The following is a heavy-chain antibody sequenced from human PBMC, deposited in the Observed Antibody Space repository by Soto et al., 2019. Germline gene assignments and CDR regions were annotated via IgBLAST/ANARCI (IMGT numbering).Heavy chain of an antibody. D-gene: IGHD6-13*01. CDR2: ISGSGGST. CDR1: GFTFSSYA. J-gene: IGHJ6*02. V-gene: IGHV3-23*01. Sequence: PGGSLRLSCAASGFTFSSYAMSWVRQAPGKGLEWVSAISGSGGSTYYADSVKGRFTISRDNSKNTLYLQMNSLRAEDTAVYYYAKDGGGSSWTNYYYGMDVWGQGTTVTVSS. CDR3: AKDGGGSSWTNYYYGMDV.